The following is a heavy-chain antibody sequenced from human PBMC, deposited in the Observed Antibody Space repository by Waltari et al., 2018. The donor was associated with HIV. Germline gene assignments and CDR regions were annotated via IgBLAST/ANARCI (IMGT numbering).Heavy chain of an antibody. D-gene: IGHD6-19*01. CDR2: VYSSGSA. Sequence: QVQLRESGPGLVEPSQTLSLVCRVTNGSISSGSYYWSWIRQTAGKGLEWIGRVYSSGSATYNPSFQSRIAMVVDTSRNLISLEVFSVTAADTAVYYCARERAVGPEYGSGWSRDWSRGGWFDPWGQGTLVVVSS. V-gene: IGHV4-61*02. CDR3: ARERAVGPEYGSGWSRDWSRGGWFDP. CDR1: NGSISSGSYY. J-gene: IGHJ5*02.